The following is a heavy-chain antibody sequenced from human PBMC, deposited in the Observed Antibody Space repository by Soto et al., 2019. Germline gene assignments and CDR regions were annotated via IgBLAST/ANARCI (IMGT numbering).Heavy chain of an antibody. Sequence: QVQLVESGGGLVKPGGSLRLSCAASGFTLSDYYMSWIRQAPGKGLEWVSYISSRSSTIYYADSVKGRFIISRDNAKNSLFLQMNSLRAEDTDMYYCARVDTVVTPDYWGQGTLVTVSS. CDR2: ISSRSSTI. D-gene: IGHD2-21*02. CDR1: GFTLSDYY. CDR3: ARVDTVVTPDY. V-gene: IGHV3-11*01. J-gene: IGHJ4*02.